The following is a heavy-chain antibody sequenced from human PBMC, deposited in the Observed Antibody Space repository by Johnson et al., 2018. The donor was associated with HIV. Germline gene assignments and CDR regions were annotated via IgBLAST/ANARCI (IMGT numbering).Heavy chain of an antibody. J-gene: IGHJ3*02. CDR1: GFTFSSYW. Sequence: VQLVESGGGVVQPGRSLRLSCAASGFTFSSYWMSWVRQAPGRGLEWVANIKQDESEKYYVDSVKGPFTISRDNSKNTLYLQLNTLRAADTAVYYCARDWDAYGAFDIWGQGTMVTVSS. CDR3: ARDWDAYGAFDI. V-gene: IGHV3-7*01. CDR2: IKQDESEK. D-gene: IGHD1-26*01.